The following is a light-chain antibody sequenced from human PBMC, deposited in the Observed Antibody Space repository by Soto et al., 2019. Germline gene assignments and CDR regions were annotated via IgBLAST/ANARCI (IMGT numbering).Light chain of an antibody. CDR3: QQYNNWPPT. CDR1: QGISSY. Sequence: IKLTQPPSSLSASVADRVTITCRASQGISSYLAWYQQKPGKAPKLLIYAASNLYTGVPSRFSGSRSGTEFTLTISSLQSEEFAVYYCQQYNNWPPTFGQGTRLEIK. J-gene: IGKJ5*01. V-gene: IGKV1-9*01. CDR2: AAS.